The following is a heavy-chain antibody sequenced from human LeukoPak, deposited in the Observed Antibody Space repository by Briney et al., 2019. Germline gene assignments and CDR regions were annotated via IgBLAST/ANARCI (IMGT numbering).Heavy chain of an antibody. V-gene: IGHV1-2*06. Sequence: ASVKVSCKASGYTFTDNYIHWVRQAPGQGLEWMGRVNPDSGGINYAQKFQGRVTMTRDTSINTAFVELRRLRSDDTATYYCARAQNYHDRSGYSDDAFDVWGHGTMITVSS. J-gene: IGHJ3*01. D-gene: IGHD3-22*01. CDR3: ARAQNYHDRSGYSDDAFDV. CDR2: VNPDSGGI. CDR1: GYTFTDNY.